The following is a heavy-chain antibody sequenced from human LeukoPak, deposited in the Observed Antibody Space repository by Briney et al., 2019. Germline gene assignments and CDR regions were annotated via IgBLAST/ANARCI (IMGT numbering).Heavy chain of an antibody. Sequence: GGSLRLSCAASGFTFSSYSMNWVRQAPGKGLEWVSYISTSSSTIYYADSVKGRFTISRDNAKNSLYLQMNSLRAEDTAVYYCARSLEAGYSSSWYWGYWGQGTLVTVSS. CDR1: GFTFSSYS. CDR3: ARSLEAGYSSSWYWGY. CDR2: ISTSSSTI. V-gene: IGHV3-48*04. D-gene: IGHD6-13*01. J-gene: IGHJ4*02.